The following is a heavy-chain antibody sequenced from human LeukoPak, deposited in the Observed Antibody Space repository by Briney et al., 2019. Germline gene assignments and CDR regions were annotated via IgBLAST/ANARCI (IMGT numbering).Heavy chain of an antibody. CDR3: ARVSSGWVLYYYYYMDV. V-gene: IGHV4-34*01. Sequence: SETLSLTCAVYGGSFSGYYWSWIRQPPGKGLEWIGEINHSGSTNYNPSLKSRVTISVDTSKNQFSLKLSSVTAADTAVYYCARVSSGWVLYYYYYMDVWGKGTTVTISS. J-gene: IGHJ6*03. D-gene: IGHD6-19*01. CDR2: INHSGST. CDR1: GGSFSGYY.